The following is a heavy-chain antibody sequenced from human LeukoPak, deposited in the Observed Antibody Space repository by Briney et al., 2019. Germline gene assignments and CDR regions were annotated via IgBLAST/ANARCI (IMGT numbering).Heavy chain of an antibody. CDR3: ARVGPRYCSGGSCYSHYYYGMDV. J-gene: IGHJ6*04. D-gene: IGHD2-15*01. CDR1: GFTFSSYE. CDR2: ISSSGSTI. V-gene: IGHV3-48*03. Sequence: TGGSLRLSCAASGFTFSSYEMNWVRQAPGKALEWVSYISSSGSTIYYADSVKGRFTISRDNAKNSLYLQMNSLRAEYTAVYYCARVGPRYCSGGSCYSHYYYGMDVWGKGTTVTVSS.